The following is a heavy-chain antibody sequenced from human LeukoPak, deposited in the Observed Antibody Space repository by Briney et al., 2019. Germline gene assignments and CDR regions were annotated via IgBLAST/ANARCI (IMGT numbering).Heavy chain of an antibody. CDR3: ARDSEY. V-gene: IGHV1-69*05. J-gene: IGHJ4*02. Sequence: GASVKVSCKASGYTFTGYYMHWVRQAPGQGLEWMGGIIPIFGTANYAQKFQGRVTITTDESTSTAYMELSSLRSEDTAVYYCARDSEYWGQGTLVTVSS. CDR2: IIPIFGTA. CDR1: GYTFTGYY.